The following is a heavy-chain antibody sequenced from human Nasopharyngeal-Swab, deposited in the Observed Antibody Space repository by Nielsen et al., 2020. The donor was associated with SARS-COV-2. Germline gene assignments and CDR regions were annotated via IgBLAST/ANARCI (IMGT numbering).Heavy chain of an antibody. CDR1: GGSVSSGSYY. Sequence: SETLSLTCIVSGGSVSSGSYYWSWIRQPPGKGLEWIGYIYYSGSTNYNPSLKSRVTISVDTSKNQFSLKLSSVTAADTAVYCCARAQRYCSGGSCYFSSSYYFDYWGQGTLVTVSS. V-gene: IGHV4-61*01. J-gene: IGHJ4*02. D-gene: IGHD2-15*01. CDR2: IYYSGST. CDR3: ARAQRYCSGGSCYFSSSYYFDY.